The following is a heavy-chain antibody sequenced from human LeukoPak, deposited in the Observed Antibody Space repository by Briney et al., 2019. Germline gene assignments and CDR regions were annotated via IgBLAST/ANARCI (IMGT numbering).Heavy chain of an antibody. D-gene: IGHD3-22*01. CDR3: ARGGPPRYYDSSGYYGWFDP. CDR2: IYHSGST. Sequence: SETLSLTCTVSGYSISSGYYWGWIRQPPGKGLEWIGSIYHSGSTYYNPSLKSRVTISVDTSKNQFSLKLSSVTAADTAVYYCARGGPPRYYDSSGYYGWFDPWGQGTLVTVSS. V-gene: IGHV4-38-2*02. J-gene: IGHJ5*02. CDR1: GYSISSGYY.